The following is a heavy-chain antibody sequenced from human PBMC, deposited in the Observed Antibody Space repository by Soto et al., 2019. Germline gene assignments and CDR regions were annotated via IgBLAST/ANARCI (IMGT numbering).Heavy chain of an antibody. CDR2: IHHCGRT. J-gene: IGHJ4*02. V-gene: IGHV4-4*02. D-gene: IGHD2-21*02. CDR3: ARGGDGQFDC. CDR1: GDSISSDKW. Sequence: QVQLQESGPGLVKPSGTLSLTCAVSGDSISSDKWWSWVRQPPGKGLEWIGEIHHCGRTNYNPSLKTRVSILVEKSKYQFCLELSSTVAADTAVYYCARGGDGQFDCWGQGPLVTVSS.